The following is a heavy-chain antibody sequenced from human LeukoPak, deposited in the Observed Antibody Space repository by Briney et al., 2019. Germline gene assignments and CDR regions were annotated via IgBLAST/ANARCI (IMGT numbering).Heavy chain of an antibody. D-gene: IGHD3-10*01. Sequence: GGSLRLSCAASGFSFEDYGMHWVRQAPGKGLEGVAGISWDSGSIGHAVSLKGRFTISRDNAKSSLYLQMNSLTIEDTAMYYCAKFSSGSYGGYFDYWGQGILVTVSS. CDR3: AKFSSGSYGGYFDY. V-gene: IGHV3-9*01. CDR1: GFSFEDYG. CDR2: ISWDSGSI. J-gene: IGHJ4*02.